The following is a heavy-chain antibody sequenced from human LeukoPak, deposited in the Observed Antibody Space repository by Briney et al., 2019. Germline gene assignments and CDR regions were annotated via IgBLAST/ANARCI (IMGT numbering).Heavy chain of an antibody. D-gene: IGHD2-2*01. CDR3: ARDKVPAGKLGY. J-gene: IGHJ4*02. CDR2: INPNSGGT. CDR1: GYTFTGYY. Sequence: GASVMVSCKASGYTFTGYYMHWVRQDPGQGLEWMGWINPNSGGTNYAQKFQGRVTTTRDTSISTAYMELSRLRSDDTAVYYCARDKVPAGKLGYWGQGTLVTVSS. V-gene: IGHV1-2*02.